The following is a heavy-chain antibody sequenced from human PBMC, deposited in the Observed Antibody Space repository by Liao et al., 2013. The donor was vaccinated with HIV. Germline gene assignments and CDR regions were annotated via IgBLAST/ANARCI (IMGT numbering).Heavy chain of an antibody. J-gene: IGHJ3*02. CDR3: ARAVSSDNYHDAFDI. D-gene: IGHD3-22*01. Sequence: QVQLQESGPGLVKPSQTLSLTCTVSGGSISIGSYYWSWIRQPAGKGLEWIGRIYISGSTNYNPSLKGRVTISLDTSKNQLSLRLRSVTAADTAVYYCARAVSSDNYHDAFDIWGQGTVVTVSS. CDR2: IYISGST. V-gene: IGHV4-61*02. CDR1: GGSISIGSYY.